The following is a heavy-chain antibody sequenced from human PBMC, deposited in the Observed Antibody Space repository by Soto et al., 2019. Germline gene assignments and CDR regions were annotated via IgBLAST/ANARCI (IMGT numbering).Heavy chain of an antibody. Sequence: GGSLRLSCAASGFTFSSYGIHWVRQAPGKGLEWVAVISFDGSNTYYADSVKGRFTISRDNSKDTLYLQMNSLRAEDTAVYYCAKDAANYVPKAYYYYYGLDVWGQGTTVTVSS. CDR2: ISFDGSNT. V-gene: IGHV3-30*18. J-gene: IGHJ6*02. D-gene: IGHD4-4*01. CDR3: AKDAANYVPKAYYYYYGLDV. CDR1: GFTFSSYG.